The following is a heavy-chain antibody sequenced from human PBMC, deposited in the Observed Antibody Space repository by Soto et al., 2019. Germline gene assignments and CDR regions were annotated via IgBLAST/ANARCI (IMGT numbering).Heavy chain of an antibody. V-gene: IGHV3-23*01. Sequence: EVQLLESGGGLVQPGGSLRLSCAASGFSFSNYAMNWVRQAPGKGLELVSFISGSRNDGITKYVDSVKGRFTISRDNSKNTLYLQMSSLRAEDTAVYYCGKDPTDYGDNYWGQGNLVTVSS. J-gene: IGHJ4*02. CDR3: GKDPTDYGDNY. CDR1: GFSFSNYA. CDR2: ISGSRNDGIT. D-gene: IGHD4-17*01.